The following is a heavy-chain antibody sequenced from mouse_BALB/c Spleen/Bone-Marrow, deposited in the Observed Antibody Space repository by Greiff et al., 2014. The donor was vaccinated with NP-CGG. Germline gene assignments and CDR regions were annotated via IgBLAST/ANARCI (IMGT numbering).Heavy chain of an antibody. J-gene: IGHJ3*01. CDR3: ASYYYGSSHGFAY. V-gene: IGHV14-3*02. D-gene: IGHD1-1*01. CDR2: TDPANGNT. Sequence: EVQLQQSGAELVKPGASVKLSCTASGFNIKDTYMHWVKQRPEQGLEWIGRTDPANGNTKYDPKFQGKATITADTSSNTAYLQLSSLTSEDTAVYYCASYYYGSSHGFAYWGQGTLVTVSA. CDR1: GFNIKDTY.